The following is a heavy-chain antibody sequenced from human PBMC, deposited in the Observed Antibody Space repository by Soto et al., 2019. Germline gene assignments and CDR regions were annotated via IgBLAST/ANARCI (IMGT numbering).Heavy chain of an antibody. D-gene: IGHD1-26*01. CDR2: IYYSGST. CDR3: VRVGGSYLGGLLIDY. J-gene: IGHJ4*02. V-gene: IGHV4-30-4*01. CDR1: GGSISSGDYY. Sequence: QVQLQESGPGLVKPSQTLSLTCTVSGGSISSGDYYWSWIRQPPGKGLEWIGYIYYSGSTYYNPSLKRRVTISVDTSKNQFSLKLSSVTAADTAVYYCVRVGGSYLGGLLIDYWGQGTLVTVSS.